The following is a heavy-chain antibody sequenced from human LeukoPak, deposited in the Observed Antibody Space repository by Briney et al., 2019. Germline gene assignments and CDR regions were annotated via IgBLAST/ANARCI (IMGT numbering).Heavy chain of an antibody. Sequence: ASVKVSCKASGYSFISFDINWVRQASGQGLEWMGWMNPNSGNSGCAQKFRGRVTMTRNTSINTAYMELSSLRYEDTAVYYCARVTRYYYGVDVWGQGTTVAVSS. CDR1: GYSFISFD. CDR2: MNPNSGNS. CDR3: ARVTRYYYGVDV. V-gene: IGHV1-8*01. J-gene: IGHJ6*02.